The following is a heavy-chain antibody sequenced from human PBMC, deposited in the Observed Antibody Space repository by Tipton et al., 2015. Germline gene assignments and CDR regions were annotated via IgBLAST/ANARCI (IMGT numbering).Heavy chain of an antibody. CDR1: SDSINKYY. D-gene: IGHD4-23*01. V-gene: IGHV4-59*07. CDR3: ARARGRHGGLVDS. CDR2: IQYSGGT. J-gene: IGHJ4*02. Sequence: TLSLTCTVSSDSINKYYWSWIRQPPGKELQWIGYIQYSGGTNYNPSLESRVSMSVDTSKTQFSLEMRSVTATDTAVYYCARARGRHGGLVDSWGQGTLVTDSS.